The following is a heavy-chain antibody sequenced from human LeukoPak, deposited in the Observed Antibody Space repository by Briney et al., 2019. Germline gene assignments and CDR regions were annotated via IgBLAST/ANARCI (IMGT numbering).Heavy chain of an antibody. CDR3: ARVATPCSGGSCWVYYFDY. CDR2: IWYDGSNK. V-gene: IGHV3-33*01. CDR1: GFTFSSYG. D-gene: IGHD2-15*01. Sequence: PGGSLRLSCAASGFTFSSYGMHWVRQAPGKGLEWVAVIWYDGSNKYYADSVKGRFTISRDNSKNTLYLQMNSLRAEDTAVYYCARVATPCSGGSCWVYYFDYWGQGTLVTVPS. J-gene: IGHJ4*02.